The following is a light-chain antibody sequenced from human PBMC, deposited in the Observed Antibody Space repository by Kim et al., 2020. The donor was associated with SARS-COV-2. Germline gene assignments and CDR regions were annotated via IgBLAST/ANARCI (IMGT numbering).Light chain of an antibody. CDR2: GAS. CDR1: QDIRND. Sequence: ASEGERVTITCRASQDIRNDLGLYQQSPGRAPKRLIYGASSLQSGVPSRFSGSGSGTEFILTISSLQPEDFATYVCLQHNSYPITFGQGTRLEIK. J-gene: IGKJ5*01. CDR3: LQHNSYPIT. V-gene: IGKV1-17*01.